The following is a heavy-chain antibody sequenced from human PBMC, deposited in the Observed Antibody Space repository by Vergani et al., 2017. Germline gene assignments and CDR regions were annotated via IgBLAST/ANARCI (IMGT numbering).Heavy chain of an antibody. D-gene: IGHD1-1*01. Sequence: QVHLVESGGGVVQPGRSMRLSCVVSGFTSSYYGMHWVRQAPGKGLEWVAEISYDGTQKYYADSVKGRFTISRDNSKSTLYLQMNSLRTEDTAVYYCATKSCGTPGCQIGYFREWGQGTLVTVSS. CDR2: ISYDGTQK. J-gene: IGHJ1*01. CDR3: ATKSCGTPGCQIGYFRE. CDR1: GFTSSYYG. V-gene: IGHV3-30*03.